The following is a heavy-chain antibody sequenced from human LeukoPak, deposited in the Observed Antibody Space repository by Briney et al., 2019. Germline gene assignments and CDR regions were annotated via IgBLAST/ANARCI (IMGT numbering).Heavy chain of an antibody. Sequence: SVKVSCKASGGTFSSYAISWVRQAPGQGLEWMGGIIPIFGSVNYAQKFQGRVTITADESTSTAYMELSSLRSEDTAVYYCARGRYYYGSGSYYCYYMDVWGKGTTVTISS. J-gene: IGHJ6*03. CDR3: ARGRYYYGSGSYYCYYMDV. CDR1: GGTFSSYA. V-gene: IGHV1-69*13. CDR2: IIPIFGSV. D-gene: IGHD3-10*01.